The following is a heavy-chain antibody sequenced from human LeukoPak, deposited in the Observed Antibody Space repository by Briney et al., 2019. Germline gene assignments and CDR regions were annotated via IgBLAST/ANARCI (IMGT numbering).Heavy chain of an antibody. D-gene: IGHD3-9*01. CDR1: GFTFSNYE. CDR3: AKDYKRSTVLRLRYFDWLLDHYFDY. CDR2: LTTRGSTK. J-gene: IGHJ4*02. V-gene: IGHV3-48*03. Sequence: PGGSLRLSCATSGFTFSNYEMNWVRQAPGKGLEWIPYLTTRGSTKYYADSVKGRFTISRDNSKNTLYLQMNSLRAEDTAVYYCAKDYKRSTVLRLRYFDWLLDHYFDYWGQGTLVTVSS.